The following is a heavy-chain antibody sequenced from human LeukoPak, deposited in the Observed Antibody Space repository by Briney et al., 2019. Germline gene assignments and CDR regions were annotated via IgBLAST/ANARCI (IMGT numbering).Heavy chain of an antibody. CDR2: INHSGST. V-gene: IGHV4-34*01. CDR1: GGSFSGYY. Sequence: NPSETLSLTCAVYGGSFSGYYWSWIRQPPGKGLEWIGEINHSGSTNYNPSLKSRVTISVDTSKNQFSLKLSSVTAADTAVYYCARGHIVVVPAATSHFRRGMDVWGQGTTVAVSS. CDR3: ARGHIVVVPAATSHFRRGMDV. D-gene: IGHD2-2*01. J-gene: IGHJ6*02.